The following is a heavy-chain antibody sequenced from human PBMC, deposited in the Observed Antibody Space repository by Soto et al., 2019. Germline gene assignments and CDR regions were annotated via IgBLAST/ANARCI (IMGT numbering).Heavy chain of an antibody. CDR1: GGTFSSYA. CDR2: INPIFGTA. CDR3: ARDPAYYYDSSGYYSPLLYYYYYYGMDV. J-gene: IGHJ6*01. Sequence: SVKVSCKASGGTFSSYAISWVRQAPGHGLAWMGGINPIFGTANYAQKFQGRVTITADESTSTAYMELSSLRSEDTAVYYCARDPAYYYDSSGYYSPLLYYYYYYGMDVWGQGTTVTVSS. D-gene: IGHD3-22*01. V-gene: IGHV1-69*13.